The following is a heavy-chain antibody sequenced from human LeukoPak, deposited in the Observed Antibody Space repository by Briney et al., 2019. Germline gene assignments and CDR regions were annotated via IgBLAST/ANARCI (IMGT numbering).Heavy chain of an antibody. V-gene: IGHV3-23*01. CDR2: ISASGGTT. J-gene: IGHJ4*02. Sequence: GGSLRLSCEVSGFTFSSFAMSWVRQAPGKGLEWVSGISASGGTTNYADSVKGRLTISRDNSQNTLYLQMNSLRAEDTAVYYCAKRTPYSSGSYYFDYWGQGTVVTVSS. D-gene: IGHD3-22*01. CDR3: AKRTPYSSGSYYFDY. CDR1: GFTFSSFA.